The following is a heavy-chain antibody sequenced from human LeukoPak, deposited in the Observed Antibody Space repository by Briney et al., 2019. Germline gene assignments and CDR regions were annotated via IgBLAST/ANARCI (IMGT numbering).Heavy chain of an antibody. D-gene: IGHD2-15*01. J-gene: IGHJ3*02. CDR1: GGSISSYY. CDR2: IYTSGST. Sequence: SETLSLTCTVSGGSISSYYWSWIRQPAGKGLERIGRIYTSGSTNYNPSLKSRVTMSVDTSKNQFSLKLSSVTAADTAVYYCARGTPDCSGGSCYLAFDIWGQGTMVTVSS. V-gene: IGHV4-4*07. CDR3: ARGTPDCSGGSCYLAFDI.